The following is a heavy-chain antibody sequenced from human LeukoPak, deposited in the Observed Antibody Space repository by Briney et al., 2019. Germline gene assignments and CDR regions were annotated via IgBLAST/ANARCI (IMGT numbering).Heavy chain of an antibody. Sequence: GGSLRLSCAASGFTFGSYSMNWVRQAPGKGLEWVSYISSSSSTIYYADSVKGRFTISRDNAKNSLYLQMNSLRDEDTAVYYCARASSGDFWSGYYPSYYYYGMDVWGQGTTVTVSS. V-gene: IGHV3-48*02. D-gene: IGHD3-3*01. CDR2: ISSSSSTI. CDR1: GFTFGSYS. CDR3: ARASSGDFWSGYYPSYYYYGMDV. J-gene: IGHJ6*02.